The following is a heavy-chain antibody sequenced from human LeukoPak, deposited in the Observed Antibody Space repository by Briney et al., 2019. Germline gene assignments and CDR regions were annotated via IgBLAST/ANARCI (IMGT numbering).Heavy chain of an antibody. CDR2: INGYNGNT. CDR3: ARPQFGQTHSGTLLDY. J-gene: IGHJ4*02. CDR1: GYTFSSYS. D-gene: IGHD1-26*01. Sequence: ASVKVSCKASGYTFSSYSISWVRQAPGQGLEWMGWINGYNGNTKYAQKLQGRVTMTTDTSTSTAYMELRSLRSDDTAVYYCARPQFGQTHSGTLLDYWGQGTLVTVSS. V-gene: IGHV1-18*01.